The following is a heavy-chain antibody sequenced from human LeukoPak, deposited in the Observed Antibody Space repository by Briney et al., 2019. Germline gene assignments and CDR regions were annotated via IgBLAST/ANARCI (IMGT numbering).Heavy chain of an antibody. J-gene: IGHJ4*02. V-gene: IGHV4-59*01. D-gene: IGHD5-24*01. Sequence: SETLSLTCTVSGGSISSYYWSWIRQPPGKGLEWVGYIYYSGSTNYNPSLKSRVTISVDTSKTQFSLKLSSVTAADTAVYYCARGGWLQEFYYSDYWGQGTLVTVSS. CDR2: IYYSGST. CDR3: ARGGWLQEFYYSDY. CDR1: GGSISSYY.